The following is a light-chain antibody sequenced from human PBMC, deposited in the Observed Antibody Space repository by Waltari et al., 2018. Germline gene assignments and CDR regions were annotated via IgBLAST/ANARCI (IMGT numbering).Light chain of an antibody. CDR3: QQYYTTPVT. CDR1: QSVLYSSDNKNY. Sequence: DIVMTPSPDSLAVSLGERATINCKSSQSVLYSSDNKNYLAWYQRKPGQPPNLLIYWASSRESGVPDRFSGSGSGTYFTLTISSLQAEDVAVYYCQQYYTTPVTFGQGTKVEVK. J-gene: IGKJ1*01. CDR2: WAS. V-gene: IGKV4-1*01.